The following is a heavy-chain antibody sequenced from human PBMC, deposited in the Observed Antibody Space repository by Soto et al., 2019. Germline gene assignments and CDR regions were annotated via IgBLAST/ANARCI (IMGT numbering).Heavy chain of an antibody. V-gene: IGHV1-69*12. CDR1: GGTFSSYA. D-gene: IGHD3-3*01. CDR2: ITPIYGTL. CDR3: ARSYGPIFGPHDALDI. Sequence: QVQLVQSGADVKRPGSSVKVSCKPFGGTFSSYAISWVRQAPGQGLEWMGGITPIYGTLTYAQKFQGRVTITADESTTTAYMELSSLRSEDTAMYFCARSYGPIFGPHDALDIWGQGTMVPVSS. J-gene: IGHJ3*02.